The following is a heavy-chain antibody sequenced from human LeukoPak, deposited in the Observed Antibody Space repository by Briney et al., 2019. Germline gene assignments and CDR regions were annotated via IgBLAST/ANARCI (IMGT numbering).Heavy chain of an antibody. CDR2: INPSGGST. V-gene: IGHV1-46*01. D-gene: IGHD3-3*01. J-gene: IGHJ6*02. Sequence: ASVKVSCKASGYTFTSYYMHWVRQAPGQGLEWMGIINPSGGSTSYAQKFQGRVTMTRDTSTSTVYMELSSLRSEDTAVYYCARDLKRSDVLRFLEWSAPYYYYGMDVWGQGTTVTVSS. CDR3: ARDLKRSDVLRFLEWSAPYYYYGMDV. CDR1: GYTFTSYY.